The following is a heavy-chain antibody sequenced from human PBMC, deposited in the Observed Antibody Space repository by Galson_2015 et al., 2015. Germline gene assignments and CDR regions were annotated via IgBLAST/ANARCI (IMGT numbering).Heavy chain of an antibody. CDR3: ARGAARSEMATIPYFDY. J-gene: IGHJ4*02. Sequence: SVKVSCKASGYTFTSYYMHWVRQAPGQGLEWMGIINPSGGSTSYAQKFQGRVTMTRDTSTSTVYMELSSLRSEDTAVYYCARGAARSEMATIPYFDYWGQGTLVTGFS. V-gene: IGHV1-46*01. D-gene: IGHD5-24*01. CDR1: GYTFTSYY. CDR2: INPSGGST.